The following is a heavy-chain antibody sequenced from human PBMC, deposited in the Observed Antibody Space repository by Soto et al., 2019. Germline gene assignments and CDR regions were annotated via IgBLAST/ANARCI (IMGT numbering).Heavy chain of an antibody. CDR1: GYTFPSYG. D-gene: IGHD6-13*01. J-gene: IGHJ4*02. V-gene: IGHV1-18*01. CDR3: ARVRSSCWIYGDY. CDR2: ISAYNGNT. Sequence: QVQLVQSGAEGKKPGASVKVSCKASGYTFPSYGIRWARQAPGQGHEWMGWISAYNGNTNYAQKLQGRVTMTTDTSTSTAYMELRSLSSDDTAVYYCARVRSSCWIYGDYWGQGTLVTVSS.